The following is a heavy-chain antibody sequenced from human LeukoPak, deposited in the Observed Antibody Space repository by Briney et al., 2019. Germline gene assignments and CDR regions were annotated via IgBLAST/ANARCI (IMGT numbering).Heavy chain of an antibody. Sequence: GGSLRLSCAASGFTFSSYEMTWVRQAPGKGLEWVSYISSSGSTIYYADSVKGRFTTSRDNAKNSLYLQMNSLRAEDTAVYYCARGRYSGYDLIGSGWSLSTYYYYGMDVWGQGTTVTVSS. CDR3: ARGRYSGYDLIGSGWSLSTYYYYGMDV. D-gene: IGHD5-12*01. V-gene: IGHV3-48*03. CDR1: GFTFSSYE. J-gene: IGHJ6*02. CDR2: ISSSGSTI.